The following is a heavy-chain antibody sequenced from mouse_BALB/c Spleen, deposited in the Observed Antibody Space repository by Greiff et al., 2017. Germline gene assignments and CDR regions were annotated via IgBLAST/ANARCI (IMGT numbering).Heavy chain of an antibody. J-gene: IGHJ4*01. D-gene: IGHD1-1*01. V-gene: IGHV2-9*02. CDR1: GFSLTSYG. CDR2: IWAGGST. Sequence: VQLVESGPGLVAPSQSLSITCTVSGFSLTSYGVHWVRQPPGKGLEWLGVIWAGGSTNYNSALMSRLSISKDNSKSQVFLKMNSLQTDDTAMYYCASYYYGTLYAMDYWGQGTQSPSPQ. CDR3: ASYYYGTLYAMDY.